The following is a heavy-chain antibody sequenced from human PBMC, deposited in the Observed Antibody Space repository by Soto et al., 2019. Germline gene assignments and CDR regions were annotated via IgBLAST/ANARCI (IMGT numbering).Heavy chain of an antibody. CDR1: GGSINSYH. Sequence: SETLSLTCTVSGGSINSYHWSWIRQPPGKGLEWIGYISYSGSTNYNPSLKGRLTISVDTSKNQFSLRLSSVTAADTAVYYCARHLYSYGSGSYYDYWGQGTLVTVSS. CDR2: ISYSGST. J-gene: IGHJ4*02. V-gene: IGHV4-59*08. D-gene: IGHD3-10*01. CDR3: ARHLYSYGSGSYYDY.